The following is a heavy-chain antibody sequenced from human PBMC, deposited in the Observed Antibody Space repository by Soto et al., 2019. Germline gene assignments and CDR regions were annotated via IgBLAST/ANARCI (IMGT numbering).Heavy chain of an antibody. Sequence: EVQLVESGGGLVKPGGSLRLSCAASGFTFTRYSMNWVRQAPGKGLEWVSSISSTTNYIYYGDSMKGRFTISRDNAKNSLYLEMNSLRAEDTAVYYCARVLRGLTIFGVAHPGYYWGQGTLVTVSS. D-gene: IGHD3-3*01. CDR2: ISSTTNYI. CDR1: GFTFTRYS. J-gene: IGHJ4*02. V-gene: IGHV3-21*06. CDR3: ARVLRGLTIFGVAHPGYY.